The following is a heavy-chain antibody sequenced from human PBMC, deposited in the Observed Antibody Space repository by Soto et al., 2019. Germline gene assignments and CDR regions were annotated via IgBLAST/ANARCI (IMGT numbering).Heavy chain of an antibody. CDR3: AMGPLDY. Sequence: EVQLVESGGGLVQPGGSLRLSCAASGFTFRSYWMNWVRQAPGRGLEWVANINGDGSEKTYVDSVKGRFTISRDNAKNSLDLLMSGLRAGDTAVYYCAMGPLDYWGQGTLVTVSS. CDR1: GFTFRSYW. D-gene: IGHD3-16*01. J-gene: IGHJ4*02. CDR2: INGDGSEK. V-gene: IGHV3-7*03.